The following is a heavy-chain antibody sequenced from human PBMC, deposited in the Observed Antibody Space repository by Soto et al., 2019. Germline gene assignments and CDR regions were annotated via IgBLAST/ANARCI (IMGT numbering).Heavy chain of an antibody. V-gene: IGHV4-4*02. CDR1: GLPISSDNW. CDR2: IHHSGST. CDR3: ARDQGSHPGD. J-gene: IGHJ4*02. Sequence: QVQLQESGPGLVRPSGTVSLTCAVSGLPISSDNWWSWVRQPPGKGLEWIGEIHHSGSTNYIPSLKSRVTMSVVPSKDLFSLTLNSVTAADTAFSYCARDQGSHPGDWGQGTLVSVSS. D-gene: IGHD6-13*01.